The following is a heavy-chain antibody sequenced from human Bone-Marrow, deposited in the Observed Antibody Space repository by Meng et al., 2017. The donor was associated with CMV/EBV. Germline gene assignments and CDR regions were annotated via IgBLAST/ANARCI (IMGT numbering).Heavy chain of an antibody. CDR2: INPNSGGT. Sequence: ASVKVSCKASGYTFTEYYIHWVRQAPGQGLEWMGWINPNSGGTNYAQKFQGRVTMTRDTSISTAYMELSRLRSDDTAVYYCARTADCSSTSCFTYYYYGMDVWGQGTTVTVSS. CDR1: GYTFTEYY. J-gene: IGHJ6*02. D-gene: IGHD2-2*01. CDR3: ARTADCSSTSCFTYYYYGMDV. V-gene: IGHV1-2*02.